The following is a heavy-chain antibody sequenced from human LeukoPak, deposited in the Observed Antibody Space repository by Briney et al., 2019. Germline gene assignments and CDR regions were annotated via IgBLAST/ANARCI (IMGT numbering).Heavy chain of an antibody. D-gene: IGHD6-13*01. V-gene: IGHV4-38-2*01. CDR2: IYHSGRT. CDR3: ARVPLYIAAALDP. J-gene: IGHJ5*02. Sequence: SETLSLTCAVSGYSISSGYYWGWIRQPPGKGLEWIGSIYHSGRTYYNPSLKSRVIIPVDTSKSQVSLKLSSVTAADTAVYYCARVPLYIAAALDPWGQGTLVTVSS. CDR1: GYSISSGYY.